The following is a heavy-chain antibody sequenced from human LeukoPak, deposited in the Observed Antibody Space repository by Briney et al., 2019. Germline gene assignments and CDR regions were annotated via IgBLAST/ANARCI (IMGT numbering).Heavy chain of an antibody. CDR2: IYPGDSDT. V-gene: IGHV5-51*01. CDR3: ARSTTYSSGKFDP. D-gene: IGHD6-19*01. CDR1: GYSFTSYW. Sequence: GESLKISCKGSGYSFTSYWMGWVRQMPGKGLARMGIIYPGDSDTRYSPSFQGQVTISADKSISTAYLQWSSLKASDTAMYYCARSTTYSSGKFDPWGQGTLVTVSS. J-gene: IGHJ5*02.